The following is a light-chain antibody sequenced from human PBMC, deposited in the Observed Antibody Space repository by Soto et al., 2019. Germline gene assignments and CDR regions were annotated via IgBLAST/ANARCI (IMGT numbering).Light chain of an antibody. V-gene: IGKV3-15*01. CDR3: QQYNNWPLLT. CDR2: SAS. Sequence: EIVMTQSPATLSVSPGDRATLSCRASQSISSNLAWYQQKPGQAPRLLISSASARATGIPARFSGSGSGTEFTLTISSLQYEDSAVYYCQQYNNWPLLTFGGGTKVEIK. J-gene: IGKJ4*01. CDR1: QSISSN.